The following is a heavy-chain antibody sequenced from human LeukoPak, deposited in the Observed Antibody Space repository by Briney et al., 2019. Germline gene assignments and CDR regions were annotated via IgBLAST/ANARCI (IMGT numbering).Heavy chain of an antibody. D-gene: IGHD3-22*01. CDR1: GGSFSGYY. V-gene: IGHV4-34*01. Sequence: SETLSLTCAVYGGSFSGYYRSWIRQPPGKGLEWIGEINHSGSTNYNPSLKSRVTISVDTSKNQFSLKLSSVTAADTAVYYCAVPSYYYDSSGYYPHLDYWGQGTLVTVSS. J-gene: IGHJ4*02. CDR2: INHSGST. CDR3: AVPSYYYDSSGYYPHLDY.